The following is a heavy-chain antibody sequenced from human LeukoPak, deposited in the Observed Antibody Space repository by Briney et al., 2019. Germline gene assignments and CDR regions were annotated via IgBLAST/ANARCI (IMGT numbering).Heavy chain of an antibody. CDR2: ISAYNGNT. V-gene: IGHV1-18*01. Sequence: GASVKVSCKASGYTFTSYGISWVRQAPGQGLEWMGWISAYNGNTNYAQKLQGRVTMTTDTSTSTAYMELRSQRSDDTAVYYCARDQGCSGWCTLPYYYYGMDVWGQGTTVTVSS. CDR3: ARDQGCSGWCTLPYYYYGMDV. J-gene: IGHJ6*02. CDR1: GYTFTSYG. D-gene: IGHD6-19*01.